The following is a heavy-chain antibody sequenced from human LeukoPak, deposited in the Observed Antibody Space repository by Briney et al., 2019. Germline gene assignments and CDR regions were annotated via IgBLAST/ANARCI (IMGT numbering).Heavy chain of an antibody. CDR1: GYAFTSYV. CDR2: MNPNSGNT. V-gene: IGHV1-8*01. CDR3: ARGPRFLEWSYPIYYYYGMDV. Sequence: SVKVSCKASGYAFTSYVINWVRQATGQGLEWMGWMNPNSGNTGYAQKFQGRVTMTRTTSISTAYVELSSLRSEDTAVYYCARGPRFLEWSYPIYYYYGMDVWGQGTTVTVSS. J-gene: IGHJ6*02. D-gene: IGHD3-3*01.